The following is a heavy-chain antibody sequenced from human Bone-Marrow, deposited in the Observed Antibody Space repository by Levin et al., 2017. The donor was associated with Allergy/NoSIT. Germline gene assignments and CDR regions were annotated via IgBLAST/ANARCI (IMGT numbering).Heavy chain of an antibody. D-gene: IGHD4-23*01. CDR2: ISNSGDAI. CDR1: GFTFSIYE. CDR3: ATLLGADVGTSPDY. J-gene: IGHJ4*02. Sequence: GGSLRLSCAAFGFTFSIYEINWVRQAPGGGLEWVSYISNSGDAIYYADSVKGRFTISRDNARDSLYLQMNSLRAEDTAVYYCATLLGADVGTSPDYWGQGALVTVSS. V-gene: IGHV3-48*03.